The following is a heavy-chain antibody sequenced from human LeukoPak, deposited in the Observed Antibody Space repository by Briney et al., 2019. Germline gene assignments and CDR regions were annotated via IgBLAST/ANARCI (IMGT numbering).Heavy chain of an antibody. V-gene: IGHV3-30-3*01. Sequence: SGGSLRLSCAASGFTFSSYAMHWVRQAPGKGLEWVAVISYDGSNKYYADSVKGRFTISRDNSKNTLYLQMNSLRAEDTAVYYCARDPPRYYDSSGYYDLPDYWGQGTLVTVSS. J-gene: IGHJ4*02. CDR3: ARDPPRYYDSSGYYDLPDY. CDR2: ISYDGSNK. D-gene: IGHD3-22*01. CDR1: GFTFSSYA.